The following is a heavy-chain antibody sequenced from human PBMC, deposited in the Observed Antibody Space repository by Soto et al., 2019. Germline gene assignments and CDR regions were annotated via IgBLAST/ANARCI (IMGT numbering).Heavy chain of an antibody. V-gene: IGHV3-30*18. CDR1: GFTFSSYG. D-gene: IGHD6-19*01. CDR2: ISYDGSNK. Sequence: GGSLRLSCAASGFTFSSYGMHWVRQAPGKGLEWVAVISYDGSNKYYADSVKGRFTISRDNSKNTLYLQMNSLRAEDTAVYYCAKDQTGSSGWYGYWGQGTLVTVSS. CDR3: AKDQTGSSGWYGY. J-gene: IGHJ4*02.